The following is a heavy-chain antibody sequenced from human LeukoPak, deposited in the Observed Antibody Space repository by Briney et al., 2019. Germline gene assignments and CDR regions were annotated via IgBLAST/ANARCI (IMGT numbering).Heavy chain of an antibody. CDR2: MNPNSRNT. V-gene: IGHV1-8*03. J-gene: IGHJ5*02. CDR1: GYTFTSYD. D-gene: IGHD3-10*01. Sequence: ASVKVSCKASGYTFTSYDSNWLRQAPGQGLEWMGWMNPNSRNTRYAQTFQGRVTITRNTSISTAYMELSSLRSEDTAVYYCARTYYYGSGSLRAWFDPWGQGTLVTVSS. CDR3: ARTYYYGSGSLRAWFDP.